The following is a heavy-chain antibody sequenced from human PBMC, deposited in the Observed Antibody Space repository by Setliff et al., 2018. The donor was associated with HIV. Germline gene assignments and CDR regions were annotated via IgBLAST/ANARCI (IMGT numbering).Heavy chain of an antibody. J-gene: IGHJ3*02. CDR3: ARSLVPSGYYYGRHAFDI. Sequence: SETLSLTCAVSGASIDYSNYYWGWIRQPPGKGLEWIGSIYYSGSTYYNPSLKSRVTISVDTSKNQFSLRVNSVTAADTAVYYCARSLVPSGYYYGRHAFDIWGQGTKVTVSS. D-gene: IGHD3-22*01. CDR1: GASIDYSNYY. V-gene: IGHV4-39*07. CDR2: IYYSGST.